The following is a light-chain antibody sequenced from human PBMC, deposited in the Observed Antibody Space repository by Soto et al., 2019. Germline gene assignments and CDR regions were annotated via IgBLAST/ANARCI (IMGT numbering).Light chain of an antibody. CDR1: QSISSW. CDR3: QQYESYPMT. V-gene: IGKV1-5*03. J-gene: IGKJ4*01. CDR2: KAS. Sequence: DSQMTQYPSTLSASIGDRVTITCRPGQSISSWLAWYQQKPGEAPKLLISKASTLQSGVPPRFSGSGSGTEFALTISSLQPDDFATYYCQQYESYPMTFGGGTKVEIK.